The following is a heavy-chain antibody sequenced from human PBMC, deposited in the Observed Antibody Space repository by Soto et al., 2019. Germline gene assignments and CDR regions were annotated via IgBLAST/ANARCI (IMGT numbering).Heavy chain of an antibody. J-gene: IGHJ6*02. Sequence: PGGSLRLSCAPSGFTVSSNYMSWVRQAPGKGLEWVSVIYSGGSTYYADSVKGRFTISRDNSKNTLYLQMNSLRAEDTAVYYCARDPGYYDFWSGYYYYYGMDVWRQLTTVTVSS. CDR3: ARDPGYYDFWSGYYYYYGMDV. CDR1: GFTVSSNY. V-gene: IGHV3-53*01. D-gene: IGHD3-3*01. CDR2: IYSGGST.